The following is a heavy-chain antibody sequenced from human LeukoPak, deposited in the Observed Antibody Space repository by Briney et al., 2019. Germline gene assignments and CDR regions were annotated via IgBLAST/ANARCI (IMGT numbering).Heavy chain of an antibody. V-gene: IGHV4-59*08. CDR3: ASLRGVGYGDET. J-gene: IGHJ5*02. Sequence: SETLSLTCTVSGVSISDYYWSGIRQPPGKGLEWIGFLYYSGTTNYNPSLKSRVTTSVDTSKNQFSLKLSSVTAADTAVYYCASLRGVGYGDETWGQGTLVTVSS. CDR1: GVSISDYY. D-gene: IGHD5-12*01. CDR2: LYYSGTT.